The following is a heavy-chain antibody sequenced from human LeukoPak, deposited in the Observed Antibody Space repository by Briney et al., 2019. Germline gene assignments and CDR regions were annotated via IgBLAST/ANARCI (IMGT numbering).Heavy chain of an antibody. V-gene: IGHV3-30*04. D-gene: IGHD3-10*01. CDR1: GFTFSSYA. CDR2: ISYDGSNK. J-gene: IGHJ3*02. Sequence: QPGRSLRLSCAASGFTFSSYAMHWVRQAPGKGLEWVAAISYDGSNKYYADSVKGRFTISRDNSKNTLYLQMNSLRAEDTAVYYCARRSGSGTHAFDIWGQGTMVTVSS. CDR3: ARRSGSGTHAFDI.